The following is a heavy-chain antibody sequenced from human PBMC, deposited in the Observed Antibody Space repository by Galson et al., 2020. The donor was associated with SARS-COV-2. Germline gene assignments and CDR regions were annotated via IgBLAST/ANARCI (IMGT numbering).Heavy chain of an antibody. CDR3: ARDGQSSGGWAFDY. D-gene: IGHD6-19*01. CDR1: GFTFKSHA. V-gene: IGHV3-33*01. CDR2: IWYDGSNK. J-gene: IGHJ4*02. Sequence: GESLKISCAASGFTFKSHAMHWVRQAPGKGLQWVAQIWYDGSNKYYVDSVKGRFTISRDNSENTLYLQMNSLRAEDTAVFYCARDGQSSGGWAFDYWVLGTLVTVSS.